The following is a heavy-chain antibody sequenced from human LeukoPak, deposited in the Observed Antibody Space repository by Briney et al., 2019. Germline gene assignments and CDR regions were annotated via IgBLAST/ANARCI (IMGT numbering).Heavy chain of an antibody. Sequence: GASVKVSCKASGYTFTSYYMHWVRQAPGQGLEWMGIINPSGGSTSYAQKFQGRVTMTRDMSTSTVYMELSSLRSEDTAVYYCARELEVAVAGSGVYYYMDVWGKGTTVTVSS. CDR1: GYTFTSYY. CDR2: INPSGGST. CDR3: ARELEVAVAGSGVYYYMDV. V-gene: IGHV1-46*01. J-gene: IGHJ6*03. D-gene: IGHD6-19*01.